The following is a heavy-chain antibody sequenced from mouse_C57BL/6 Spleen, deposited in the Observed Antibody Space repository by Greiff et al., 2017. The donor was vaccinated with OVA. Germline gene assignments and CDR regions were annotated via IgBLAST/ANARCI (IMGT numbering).Heavy chain of an antibody. CDR1: GFNIKDDY. J-gene: IGHJ2*01. V-gene: IGHV14-4*01. D-gene: IGHD1-1*01. CDR2: IDPENGDT. CDR3: TRRDYYGSGY. Sequence: EVQLQQSGAELVRPGASVKLSCTASGFNIKDDYMHWVKQRPEQGLEWIGWIDPENGDTEYASKFQGKATITADTSSNTAYLQLSSLTSEDTAVYYCTRRDYYGSGYWGQGTTLTVSS.